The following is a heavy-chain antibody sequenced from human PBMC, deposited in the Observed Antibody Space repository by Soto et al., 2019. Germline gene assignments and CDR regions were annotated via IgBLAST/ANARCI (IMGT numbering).Heavy chain of an antibody. CDR2: IYSGGST. V-gene: IGHV3-53*01. J-gene: IGHJ6*02. CDR3: AREEVVVPAASLVGYYGMDV. Sequence: EVQLVESGGGLIQPGGSLRLSCAASGFTVSSNYMSWVRQAPGKGLEWVSVIYSGGSTYYADSVKGRFTISRDNSKNTLYLQMNSLRAEDTAVYYCAREEVVVPAASLVGYYGMDVWGQGTTVTVSS. D-gene: IGHD2-2*01. CDR1: GFTVSSNY.